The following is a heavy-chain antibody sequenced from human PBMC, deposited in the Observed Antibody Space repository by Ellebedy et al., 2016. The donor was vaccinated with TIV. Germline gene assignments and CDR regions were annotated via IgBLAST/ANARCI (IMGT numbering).Heavy chain of an antibody. CDR3: AREGVYSSSWYPFGMDV. Sequence: PGGSLRLSCAASGLTFSSYSMGWVRQAPGKGLEWVSALTSSGATPYYADSVKGRFTISRDNSKNTLYLQMNSLRVEDTAVYYCAREGVYSSSWYPFGMDVWGHGTTVTVSS. J-gene: IGHJ6*02. CDR1: GLTFSSYS. V-gene: IGHV3-23*01. D-gene: IGHD6-13*01. CDR2: LTSSGATP.